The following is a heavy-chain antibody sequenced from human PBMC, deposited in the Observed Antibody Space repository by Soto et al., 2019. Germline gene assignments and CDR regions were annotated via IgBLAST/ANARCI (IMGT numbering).Heavy chain of an antibody. V-gene: IGHV1-18*01. J-gene: IGHJ3*02. D-gene: IGHD4-17*01. Sequence: EASVKVSCKASCYTFSSYGISWGRQAPGQGLEWMGWISAYNGNTNYAQKLQGRVTMTTDTSTSTAYMELRSLRSDDTAVYYCARGMTTVTTDDAFDIWGQGTMVTVSS. CDR3: ARGMTTVTTDDAFDI. CDR2: ISAYNGNT. CDR1: CYTFSSYG.